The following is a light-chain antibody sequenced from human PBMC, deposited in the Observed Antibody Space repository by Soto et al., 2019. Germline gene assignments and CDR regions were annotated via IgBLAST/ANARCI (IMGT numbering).Light chain of an antibody. CDR2: GAS. CDR3: QQYGSSPLT. J-gene: IGKJ4*01. V-gene: IGKV3-20*01. CDR1: QSVSSSY. Sequence: DIVLTQSPGTLSLSPGERATVSCRASQSVSSSYLCWYQQKPGQAPRLLIYGASSRATGIPDRFSGSRSGTDFTRTVSRLEPEDFAVYYCQQYGSSPLTFGGGTKVDIK.